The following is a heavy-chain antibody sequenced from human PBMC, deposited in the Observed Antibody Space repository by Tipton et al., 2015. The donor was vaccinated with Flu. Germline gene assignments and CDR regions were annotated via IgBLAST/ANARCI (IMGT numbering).Heavy chain of an antibody. Sequence: LRLSCTVSGDSMRSDYFWAWIRQAPGKGLEWIGTVSRSGSAVYNPSLTSRVTISIDRSKNQFSLNLKSVTAADMAVYYCARRDYSNYVSDPKSWFDPWGQGTLVAVSS. D-gene: IGHD4/OR15-4a*01. CDR3: ARRDYSNYVSDPKSWFDP. CDR2: VSRSGSA. V-gene: IGHV4-38-2*02. J-gene: IGHJ5*02. CDR1: GDSMRSDYF.